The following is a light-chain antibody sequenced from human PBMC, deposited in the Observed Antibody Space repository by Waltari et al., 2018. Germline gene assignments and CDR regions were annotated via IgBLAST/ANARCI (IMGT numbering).Light chain of an antibody. J-gene: IGKJ4*01. CDR2: GAS. V-gene: IGKV3-20*01. CDR3: QQYDISPLT. Sequence: EIVLTQSPGTLSLSPGERATLPCRASKTVRTTYLAWYQQKPGQAPTLLIYGASSRATGIPDRFSGSGSGTDFSLTISSLEPEDFVVYYCQQYDISPLTFGGGTKVEIK. CDR1: KTVRTTY.